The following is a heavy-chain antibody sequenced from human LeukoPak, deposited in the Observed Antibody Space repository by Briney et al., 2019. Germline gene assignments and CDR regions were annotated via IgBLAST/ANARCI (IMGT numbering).Heavy chain of an antibody. J-gene: IGHJ4*02. CDR1: GGSFSGYY. CDR3: ASVIASVDY. V-gene: IGHV4-34*01. Sequence: SETLSLTCAVYGGSFSGYYWSWIRQPPGKGLEWIGEINHRGSTNYNPSLKSRVTISVDTSKNQFSLKLSSVTAADTAVYYCASVIASVDYWGQGTLVTVSS. CDR2: INHRGST. D-gene: IGHD6-13*01.